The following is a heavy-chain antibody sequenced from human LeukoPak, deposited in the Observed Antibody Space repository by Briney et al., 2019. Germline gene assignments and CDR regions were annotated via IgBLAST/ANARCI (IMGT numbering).Heavy chain of an antibody. D-gene: IGHD3-16*01. J-gene: IGHJ4*02. V-gene: IGHV1-69*05. CDR2: IIPIFGTA. CDR3: AGGVIGYFDY. Sequence: GASVKVSCKASGYTFTSYYMHWVRQAPGQGLEWMGRIIPIFGTANYAQKFQGRVTITTDESTSTAYMELSSLRSEDTAVYYCAGGVIGYFDYWGQGTLVTVSS. CDR1: GYTFTSYY.